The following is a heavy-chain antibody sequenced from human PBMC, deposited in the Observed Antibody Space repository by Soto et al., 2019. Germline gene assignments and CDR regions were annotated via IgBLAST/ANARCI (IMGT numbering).Heavy chain of an antibody. CDR3: ARVGYCISTSCYEKPTGGFDP. Sequence: ASVKVSCKASGYTFTGYYMHWVRQAPGQGLEWMGWINPNSGGTNYAQKFQGWVTMTRDTSISTAYMELSRLRSDDTAVYYCARVGYCISTSCYEKPTGGFDPWGQGTLVTVSS. D-gene: IGHD2-2*01. J-gene: IGHJ5*02. CDR1: GYTFTGYY. V-gene: IGHV1-2*04. CDR2: INPNSGGT.